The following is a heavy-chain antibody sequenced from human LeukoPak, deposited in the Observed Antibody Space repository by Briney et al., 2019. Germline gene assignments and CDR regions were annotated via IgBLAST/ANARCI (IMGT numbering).Heavy chain of an antibody. CDR2: IIPILGTA. D-gene: IGHD5-24*01. J-gene: IGHJ4*02. CDR1: GGTFSSYA. V-gene: IGHV1-69*13. Sequence: SVKVSCKASGGTFSSYAISWVRQAPGQGLEWMGGIIPILGTANYAQKFQGRVTITADESTSTAYMELSSLRSEDTAVYYCASAKWLQSRRRGYYFDYWGQGTLVTVSS. CDR3: ASAKWLQSRRRGYYFDY.